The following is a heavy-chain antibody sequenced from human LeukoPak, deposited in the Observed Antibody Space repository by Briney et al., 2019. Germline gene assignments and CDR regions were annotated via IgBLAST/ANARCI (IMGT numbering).Heavy chain of an antibody. J-gene: IGHJ4*02. CDR1: GFTVSSNY. D-gene: IGHD1-26*01. Sequence: GGSLRLSCAASGFTVSSNYMSWVRQAPGKGLEWVSVIYSGGSTNYADSVKGRFTISRDISKNTLNLQMNSLRAEDTAVYYCARDRGSGLDYWGQGTLVTVSS. CDR3: ARDRGSGLDY. CDR2: IYSGGST. V-gene: IGHV3-66*01.